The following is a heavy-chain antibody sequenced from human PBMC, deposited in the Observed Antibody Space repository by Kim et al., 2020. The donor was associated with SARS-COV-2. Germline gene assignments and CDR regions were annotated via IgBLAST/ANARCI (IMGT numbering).Heavy chain of an antibody. Sequence: SETLSLTCTVFGGSVNSGSYYWSWIRQPPGKGLEWIGYMYYSGTTDYNPSLKSRVTISVDTSKNQFSLKLSSVTAADTAVYYCARDRGQYGGGFYPWGQGTLVAVSS. CDR1: GGSVNSGSYY. J-gene: IGHJ5*02. CDR3: ARDRGQYGGGFYP. V-gene: IGHV4-61*01. D-gene: IGHD1-26*01. CDR2: MYYSGTT.